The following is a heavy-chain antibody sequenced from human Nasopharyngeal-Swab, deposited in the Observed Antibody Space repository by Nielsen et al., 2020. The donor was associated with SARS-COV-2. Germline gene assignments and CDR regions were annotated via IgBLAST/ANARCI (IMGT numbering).Heavy chain of an antibody. Sequence: WVRQAPGQGLEWMGWMNPNNGNTGYAQKFQGRVTMTRNTSISTAYMELSSLRSEDTAVYYCARGPYYYDSSGYRAYYYYMDVWGKGTTVTVSS. V-gene: IGHV1-8*01. CDR2: MNPNNGNT. J-gene: IGHJ6*03. CDR3: ARGPYYYDSSGYRAYYYYMDV. D-gene: IGHD3-22*01.